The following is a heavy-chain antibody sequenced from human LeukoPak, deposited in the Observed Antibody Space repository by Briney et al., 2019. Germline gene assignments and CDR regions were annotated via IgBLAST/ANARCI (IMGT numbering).Heavy chain of an antibody. CDR2: INARGDT. Sequence: SETLSLTCAVYGWSFNDYYWNWIRQPPGKGLEWIEEINARGDTNYNPSLKSRVNISVDTSKKQFSLRLTSMIAADTALYYCARGQVPAARGYNWFDPWGQGTLVTVSS. J-gene: IGHJ5*02. V-gene: IGHV4-34*01. CDR1: GWSFNDYY. CDR3: ARGQVPAARGYNWFDP. D-gene: IGHD2-2*01.